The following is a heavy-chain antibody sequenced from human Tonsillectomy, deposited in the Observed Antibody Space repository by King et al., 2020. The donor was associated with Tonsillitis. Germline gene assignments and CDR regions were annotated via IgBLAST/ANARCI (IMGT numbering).Heavy chain of an antibody. V-gene: IGHV3-30*02. CDR3: AKGGDLGTYPPPFDY. CDR2: IRYDGSNT. J-gene: IGHJ4*02. CDR1: GFTFSTYG. D-gene: IGHD3-16*01. Sequence: VQLVESGGGVVQPGGSLRLSCAASGFTFSTYGMHWVRQAPGKGLQWVAFIRYDGSNTYYADSVKGRFTISRDNSKNTLFLQMNSLRPEDTAVYYCAKGGDLGTYPPPFDYWGQGTLVTVSS.